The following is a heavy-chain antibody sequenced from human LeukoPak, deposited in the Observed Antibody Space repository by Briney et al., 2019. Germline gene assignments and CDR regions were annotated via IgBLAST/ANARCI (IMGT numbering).Heavy chain of an antibody. D-gene: IGHD1-1*01. Sequence: SETLSLTCIVSGGSISSSFYYWGWIRQPPGKGLEWIRSVYYSGSTYYNPSLKSRVTISVDTSKKQFSLKLSSVTAADTAVYYCARHWDDNYYFDHWGQGTLVTVSS. V-gene: IGHV4-39*01. CDR1: GGSISSSFYY. J-gene: IGHJ4*02. CDR2: VYYSGST. CDR3: ARHWDDNYYFDH.